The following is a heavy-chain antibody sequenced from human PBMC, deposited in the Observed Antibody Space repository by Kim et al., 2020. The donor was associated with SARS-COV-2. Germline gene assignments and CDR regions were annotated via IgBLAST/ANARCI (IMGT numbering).Heavy chain of an antibody. CDR1: GYSFTSYW. CDR3: ATAIPSAHSGGFWSTSPALLDP. Sequence: GESLKISCKGSGYSFTSYWIGWVRQMPGKGLEWMGIIYPGDSDTRYSPSFQGQVTISADKSISTAYLQWSSLKASDTAMYYCATAIPSAHSGGFWSTSPALLDPWGQGTLVTVSS. CDR2: IYPGDSDT. V-gene: IGHV5-51*01. J-gene: IGHJ5*02. D-gene: IGHD1-26*01.